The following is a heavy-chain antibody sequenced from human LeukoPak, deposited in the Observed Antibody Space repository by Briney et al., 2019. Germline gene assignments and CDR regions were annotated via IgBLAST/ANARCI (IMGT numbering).Heavy chain of an antibody. D-gene: IGHD3-10*01. Sequence: PGGSLRLSCAASGFTFSSYAMHWVRQAPGKGLEWVSVIYSGGSTYYADSVKGRFTISRDNSKNTLYLQMNSLRAEDTAVYYCAGSGSPYYFDYWGQGTLVTVSS. J-gene: IGHJ4*02. CDR3: AGSGSPYYFDY. V-gene: IGHV3-66*01. CDR1: GFTFSSYA. CDR2: IYSGGST.